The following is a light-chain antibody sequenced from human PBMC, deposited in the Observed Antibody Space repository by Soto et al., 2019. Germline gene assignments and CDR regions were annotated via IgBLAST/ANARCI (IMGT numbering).Light chain of an antibody. V-gene: IGKV3-15*01. CDR3: QQYGT. Sequence: EIVMSPSPDPRSVSPGERATLSCRASQSVSSNLAWYQQKPGQAPRLLIYGASTRATGIPARFSGSGSGTEFTRTISSLQSEDFAVYYCQQYGTFGQGTKVDIK. J-gene: IGKJ1*01. CDR2: GAS. CDR1: QSVSSN.